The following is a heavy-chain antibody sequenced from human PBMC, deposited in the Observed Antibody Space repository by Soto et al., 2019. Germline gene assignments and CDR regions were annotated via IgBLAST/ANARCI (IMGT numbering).Heavy chain of an antibody. V-gene: IGHV1-3*01. CDR2: INAGNGNT. J-gene: IGHJ2*01. CDR1: GYTFTSYA. Sequence: QVQLVQSGAEVKKPGASVKVSCKASGYTFTSYAMHWVRQAPGERLEWMGWINAGNGNTKYSQKFQGRVTITRDTAASTAYMELSSLRSEDTAVYYCARVPGYSIGDLWGRGTLVTVSS. D-gene: IGHD2-21*01. CDR3: ARVPGYSIGDL.